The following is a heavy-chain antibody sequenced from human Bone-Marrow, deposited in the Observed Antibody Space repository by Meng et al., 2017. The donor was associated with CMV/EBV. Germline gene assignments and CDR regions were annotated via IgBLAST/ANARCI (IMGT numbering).Heavy chain of an antibody. J-gene: IGHJ3*02. Sequence: SLKISCAASGFIFSSYGMHWVRQAPGKGLQWVSFIEYDGSDKFYADSVKGRFTISRDNSKNTLYLQMNSLRAEDTAVYYCARPRIRGEFDIWGQGTMVTVSS. V-gene: IGHV3-33*05. D-gene: IGHD3-16*01. CDR2: IEYDGSDK. CDR1: GFIFSSYG. CDR3: ARPRIRGEFDI.